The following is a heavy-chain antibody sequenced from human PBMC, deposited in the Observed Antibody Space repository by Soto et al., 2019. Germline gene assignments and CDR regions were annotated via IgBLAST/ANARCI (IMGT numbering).Heavy chain of an antibody. CDR1: GSTFSNYG. D-gene: IGHD3-10*01. V-gene: IGHV3-33*01. CDR3: ATVDNYYGSVF. Sequence: QVQLVESGGGVVQPGTSLRLSCAASGSTFSNYGMHWVRQAPGKGLEWVAVVWYDGTTKVYPDSVKGRFTISRDNSNNTLYLQMNSLRVEDTAVYYCATVDNYYGSVFWGQGTLVTVSS. CDR2: VWYDGTTK. J-gene: IGHJ4*02.